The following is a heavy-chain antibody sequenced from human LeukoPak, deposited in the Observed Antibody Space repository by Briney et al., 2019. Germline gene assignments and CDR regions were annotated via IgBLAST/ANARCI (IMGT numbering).Heavy chain of an antibody. CDR1: GGXISSSSYY. J-gene: IGHJ6*02. V-gene: IGHV4-39*01. D-gene: IGHD3-22*01. CDR3: ATQVVVNYYYYGMDV. Sequence: PSETLSLTCSVSGGXISSSSYYWGWIRQPPGKGLEWIGSIYYSGSTYYNPSLKSRVTISVDTSKNQFSLKLSSVTAADTAVYYCATQVVVNYYYYGMDVWGQGTTVTVSS. CDR2: IYYSGST.